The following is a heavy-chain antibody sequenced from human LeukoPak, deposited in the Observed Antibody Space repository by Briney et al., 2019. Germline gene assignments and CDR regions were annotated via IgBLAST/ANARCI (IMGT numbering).Heavy chain of an antibody. Sequence: GGSLRLSCAAAGFTFSDYWMSWVRQAPGKGLEWVANIKQDGSEKYYVDSVKGRFTISRDNAKNSLYLQMNSLRAEDTAVYYCVRDPSGSGFAFDSWGQGALVTVSS. V-gene: IGHV3-7*01. J-gene: IGHJ4*02. D-gene: IGHD1-1*01. CDR2: IKQDGSEK. CDR1: GFTFSDYW. CDR3: VRDPSGSGFAFDS.